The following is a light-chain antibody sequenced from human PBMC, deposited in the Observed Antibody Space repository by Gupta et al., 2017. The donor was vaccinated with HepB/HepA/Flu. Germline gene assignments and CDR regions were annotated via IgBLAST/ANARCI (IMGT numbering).Light chain of an antibody. CDR2: HDV. J-gene: IGLJ2*01. CDR1: NIGFNS. CDR3: QVWATNTNHVV. V-gene: IGLV3-21*03. Sequence: SFVLTQPPSVSVAPGKTARIACGDNIGFNSVHWYQQKAGQAPKLVVHHDVDRPSGIPDRFSGSKFGGTATLTIARAEAGDEADYYWQVWATNTNHVVFGGGTKLTVL.